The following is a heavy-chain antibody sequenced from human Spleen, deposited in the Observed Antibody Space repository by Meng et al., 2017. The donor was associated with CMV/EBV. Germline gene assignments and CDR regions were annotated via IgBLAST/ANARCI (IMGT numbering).Heavy chain of an antibody. D-gene: IGHD6-6*01. CDR1: GGSISSGDYY. CDR3: ARASIAAQINWFDP. V-gene: IGHV4-30-4*08. J-gene: IGHJ5*02. CDR2: IYYSGST. Sequence: HVELQESGPGLVKPSQPLSLTCTVSGGSISSGDYYWSWIRQPPGKGLEWIGYIYYSGSTYYNPSLKSRVTISVDTSKNQFSLKLSSVTAADTAVYYCARASIAAQINWFDPWGQGTLVTVSS.